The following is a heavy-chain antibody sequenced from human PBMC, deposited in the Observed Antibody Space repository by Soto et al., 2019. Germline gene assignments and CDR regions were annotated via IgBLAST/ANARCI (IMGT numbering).Heavy chain of an antibody. Sequence: GGSLRLSCAASGFTFSSYWMHWVRQASGKGLVWVSRISFDGSTTTYADSVKGRFTISRDNAKNTLYLQMNSLRAEDTAVYYCARGGAHTAMAKEYWGQGALVTVYS. CDR3: ARGGAHTAMAKEY. CDR1: GFTFSSYW. CDR2: ISFDGSTT. D-gene: IGHD5-18*01. J-gene: IGHJ4*02. V-gene: IGHV3-74*01.